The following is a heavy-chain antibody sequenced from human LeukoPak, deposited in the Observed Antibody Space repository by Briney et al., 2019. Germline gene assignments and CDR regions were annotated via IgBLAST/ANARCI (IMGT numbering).Heavy chain of an antibody. J-gene: IGHJ5*02. CDR1: VYSISSGYY. Sequence: SETLSLTCAVSVYSISSGYYWGWIRQPPGKGLEWIGSIYHSGSTYYNPSHKSRVTISVDTTNNQFSLKLSSVTAANTAVYYCARHCGNLDWFDPWGQGTMVTVSS. CDR2: IYHSGST. CDR3: ARHCGNLDWFDP. D-gene: IGHD1-14*01. V-gene: IGHV4-38-2*01.